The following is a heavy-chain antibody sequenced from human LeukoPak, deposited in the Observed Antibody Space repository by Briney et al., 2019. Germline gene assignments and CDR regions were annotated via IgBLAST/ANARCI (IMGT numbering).Heavy chain of an antibody. Sequence: GASVNVSCKASGYTFTGYYMHWVRQAPGQGLEWMGWINPNSGGTNYAQKFQGRVTMTRDTSISTAYMELSRLRSDDTAVYYCATRNVDTAMVFIGAFDIWGQGTMVTVSS. CDR3: ATRNVDTAMVFIGAFDI. CDR1: GYTFTGYY. J-gene: IGHJ3*02. CDR2: INPNSGGT. D-gene: IGHD5-18*01. V-gene: IGHV1-2*02.